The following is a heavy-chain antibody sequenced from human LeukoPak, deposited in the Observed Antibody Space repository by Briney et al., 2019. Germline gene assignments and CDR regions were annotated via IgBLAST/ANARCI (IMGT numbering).Heavy chain of an antibody. D-gene: IGHD1-20*01. CDR2: ISYDGSNK. CDR3: APDPNNWLRHY. J-gene: IGHJ4*02. Sequence: PGGSLRLSCAASGFTFSSYAMHWVRQAPGKGLEWVAVISYDGSNKYYADSVKGRFTISRDNSKNTLYLQMNSLRGEDTAIYYCAPDPNNWLRHYWGQGTLVTVSS. V-gene: IGHV3-30*04. CDR1: GFTFSSYA.